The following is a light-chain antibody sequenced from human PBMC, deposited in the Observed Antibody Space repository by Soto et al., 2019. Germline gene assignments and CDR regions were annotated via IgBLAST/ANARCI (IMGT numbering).Light chain of an antibody. J-gene: IGKJ4*01. V-gene: IGKV3-15*01. CDR2: AAS. CDR3: QQYNNWPLT. Sequence: EIVWILFPATLSLSPGERATLSCRASQSVSSSYLAWYQQKPGQAPRLLIYAASTRATGIPARFSGSGSGTEFTLTITSLQSEDFAVYYCQQYNNWPLTFGGGTKVDIK. CDR1: QSVSSSY.